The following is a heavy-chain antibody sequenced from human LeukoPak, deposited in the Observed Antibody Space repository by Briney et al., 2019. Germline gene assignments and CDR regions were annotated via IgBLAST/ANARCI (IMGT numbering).Heavy chain of an antibody. Sequence: ASVKVSCKASGYTFTSYYMHWVRQAPGQGLEWMGIINPSGGSTGYAQKFQGRVTMTRDMSTSTVYMELSSLRSEDTAVYYCARDYITMVRGVIGPSYWGQGTLVTVSS. CDR3: ARDYITMVRGVIGPSY. J-gene: IGHJ4*02. V-gene: IGHV1-46*01. CDR1: GYTFTSYY. D-gene: IGHD3-10*01. CDR2: INPSGGST.